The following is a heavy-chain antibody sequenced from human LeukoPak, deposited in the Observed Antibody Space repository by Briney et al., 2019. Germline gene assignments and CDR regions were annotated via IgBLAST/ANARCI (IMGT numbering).Heavy chain of an antibody. Sequence: GGSLRLSCAASGFTFSSYSMNWVRQAPGKGLEWVSYIDSSSSTIYYADSVKGRFTISRDNAKNSLYLQMNSLRTEDTAVYYCATRAAYFDYWGQGTLVTVSS. V-gene: IGHV3-48*01. J-gene: IGHJ4*02. CDR2: IDSSSSTI. CDR1: GFTFSSYS. CDR3: ATRAAYFDY.